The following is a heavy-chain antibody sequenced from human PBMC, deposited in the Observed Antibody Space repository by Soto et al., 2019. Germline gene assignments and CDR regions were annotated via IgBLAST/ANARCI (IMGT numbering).Heavy chain of an antibody. J-gene: IGHJ4*02. CDR2: ISYDGSNK. D-gene: IGHD2-21*02. CDR3: AREPVVYCGGDCYFIFDY. Sequence: QVQLVESGGGVVQPGRSLRLSCAASGFTFSSYGMHWVRQAPGKGLEWVAVISYDGSNKYYADSVKGRFIISRDNSKNTLYLQMNRLEAVDTAVYYCAREPVVYCGGDCYFIFDYWGQGTLVTVSS. CDR1: GFTFSSYG. V-gene: IGHV3-30*03.